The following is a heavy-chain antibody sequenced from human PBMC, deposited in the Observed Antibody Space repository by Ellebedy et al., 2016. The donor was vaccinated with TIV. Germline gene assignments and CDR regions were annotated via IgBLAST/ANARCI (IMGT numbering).Heavy chain of an antibody. CDR2: IYHSGST. V-gene: IGHV4-4*02. CDR3: ARPSRDSRLGWYFDL. J-gene: IGHJ2*01. CDR1: GGSISSTNW. D-gene: IGHD2-21*02. Sequence: SETLSLXXAVSGGSISSTNWWSWVRQPPGKGLEWIGEIYHSGSTNYNPSLKSRVTISVDKSKNQFSLKLSSVTAADTAVYYCARPSRDSRLGWYFDLWGRGTLVTVSS.